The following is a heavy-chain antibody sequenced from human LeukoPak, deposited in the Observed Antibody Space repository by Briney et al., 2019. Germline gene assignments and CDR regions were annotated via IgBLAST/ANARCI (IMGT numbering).Heavy chain of an antibody. J-gene: IGHJ4*02. CDR1: GITFSSYG. D-gene: IGHD1-14*01. V-gene: IGHV3-23*01. Sequence: GGSLRLSCAASGITFSSYGMSWVRQAPGKGLEWVSTISNSGGTTYYADSVKGRFTISRDDSENTLYLQMNSLRAEDTAVYYCAKATGYLLWGQGTLVTVSS. CDR3: AKATGYLL. CDR2: ISNSGGTT.